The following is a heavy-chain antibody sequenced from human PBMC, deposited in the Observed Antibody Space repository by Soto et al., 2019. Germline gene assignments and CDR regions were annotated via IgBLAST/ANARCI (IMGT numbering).Heavy chain of an antibody. CDR1: VGSISSAVCH. D-gene: IGHD2-21*01. CDR2: ISYTGST. Sequence: PSETLSLTCTVSVGSISSAVCHWSGVRQLPGKGLEWIAYISYTGSTYYNPSLKSRVTTSLDTSENQFSLQLTSATAADTAVYYCARGPVIRYLHRHGLDVWGQGTSVTVSS. J-gene: IGHJ6*02. V-gene: IGHV4-31*03. CDR3: ARGPVIRYLHRHGLDV.